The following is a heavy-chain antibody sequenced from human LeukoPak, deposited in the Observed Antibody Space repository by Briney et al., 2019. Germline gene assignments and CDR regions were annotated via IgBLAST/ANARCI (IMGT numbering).Heavy chain of an antibody. J-gene: IGHJ4*02. CDR3: ARAFFYGSGSYFLH. D-gene: IGHD3-10*01. CDR1: GYTFTGYY. Sequence: ASVKVSCKASGYTFTGYYMHWVRQAPGQGLEWMGWINPNSGGTNYAQKFQGRVTMTRDTSIRTAYMELSRLRSDDTVVYYCARAFFYGSGSYFLHWGQGTLVTVSS. V-gene: IGHV1-2*02. CDR2: INPNSGGT.